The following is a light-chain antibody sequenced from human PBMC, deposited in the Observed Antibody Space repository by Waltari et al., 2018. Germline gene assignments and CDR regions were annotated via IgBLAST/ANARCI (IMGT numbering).Light chain of an antibody. CDR3: AAWDDSLNVV. CDR2: SNN. CDR1: SPNLGSNT. J-gene: IGLJ2*01. V-gene: IGLV1-44*01. Sequence: QSVLTQPPSASGTPGQRVTISCSGSSPNLGSNTVNWYQQLPGTAPKLLIYSNNQRPSGVPDRFSGSKSGTSASLAISGLQSEDEADYYCAAWDDSLNVVFGGGTKLTVL.